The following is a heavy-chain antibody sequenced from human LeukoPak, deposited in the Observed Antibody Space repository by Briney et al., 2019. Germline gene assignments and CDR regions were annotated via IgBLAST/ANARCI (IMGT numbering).Heavy chain of an antibody. CDR2: IRYDGSNK. CDR1: GYTFTGYY. J-gene: IGHJ4*02. V-gene: IGHV3-30*02. CDR3: AKGHYYDSDYFDY. D-gene: IGHD3-22*01. Sequence: SCKASGYTFTGYYMHWVRQAPGKGLEWVAFIRYDGSNKYYADSVKGRFTISRDNSKNTLYLQMNSLRAEDTAVYYCAKGHYYDSDYFDYWGQGTLVTVSS.